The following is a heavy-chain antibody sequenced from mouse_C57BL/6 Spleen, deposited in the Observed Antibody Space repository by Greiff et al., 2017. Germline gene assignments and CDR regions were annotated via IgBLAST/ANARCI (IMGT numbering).Heavy chain of an antibody. CDR2: IWRGGST. V-gene: IGHV2-5*01. CDR3: AKRNNSWDYCDV. CDR1: GFSLTSYG. Sequence: VKLQESGPGLVQPSQSLSITCTVSGFSLTSYGVNWVRQSPGKGLEWLGVIWRGGSTDYTAAFMSRLNITKDNSKSQVCFKMNSLQADDTAIYYCAKRNNSWDYCDVWGTGTTVTVSS. D-gene: IGHD4-1*01. J-gene: IGHJ1*03.